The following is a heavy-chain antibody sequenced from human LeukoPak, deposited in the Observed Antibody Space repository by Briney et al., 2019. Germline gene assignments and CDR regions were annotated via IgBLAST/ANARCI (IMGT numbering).Heavy chain of an antibody. CDR1: GGSISSYY. CDR3: ARLGPGSRNYYYYMDV. V-gene: IGHV4-4*09. Sequence: SETLSLTCTVSGGSISSYYWSWIRQPPGKGLEWIGYIYTSGSTNYNPSLKSRVTISVDASKNQFSLKLSSVTAADTAVYYCARLGPGSRNYYYYMDVWAKGPRSPSP. CDR2: IYTSGST. J-gene: IGHJ6*03. D-gene: IGHD2-15*01.